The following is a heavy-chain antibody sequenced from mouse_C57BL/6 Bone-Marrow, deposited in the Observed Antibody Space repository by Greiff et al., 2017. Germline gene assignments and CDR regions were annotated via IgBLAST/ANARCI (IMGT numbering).Heavy chain of an antibody. CDR1: GFTFSSYT. CDR3: ARHPLGSSYGFAY. J-gene: IGHJ3*01. Sequence: DVMLVESGGGLVKPGGSLKLSCAASGFTFSSYTMSWVRQTPEKRLEWVATISGGGGNTYYPDSVKGRFTISRDNAKNTLYLQMSSLRSEDTALYYCARHPLGSSYGFAYWGQGTLVTVSA. V-gene: IGHV5-9*01. D-gene: IGHD1-1*01. CDR2: ISGGGGNT.